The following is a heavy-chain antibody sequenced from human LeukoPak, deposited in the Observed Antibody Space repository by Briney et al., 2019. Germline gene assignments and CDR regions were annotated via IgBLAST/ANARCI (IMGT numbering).Heavy chain of an antibody. CDR3: ARESMVRGVINDY. Sequence: SETLSLTCTVSGGSLSSSSYYWGWIRQPPGTGLEWIGSIYHSGRIYYTPSLKSRVAILVDTSKNQFSLKLSSVTAADTAVYYCARESMVRGVINDYWGQGTLVTVSS. V-gene: IGHV4-39*07. CDR1: GGSLSSSSYY. D-gene: IGHD3-10*01. CDR2: IYHSGRI. J-gene: IGHJ4*02.